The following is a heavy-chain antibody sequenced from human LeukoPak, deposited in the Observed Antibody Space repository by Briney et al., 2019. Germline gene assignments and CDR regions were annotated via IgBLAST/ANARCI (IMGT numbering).Heavy chain of an antibody. CDR2: IYSDGST. J-gene: IGHJ6*02. Sequence: GGSLRLSCAASGFIASTDYMTRVRQAPRKGLEWVSIIYSDGSTYYADSVKGRFTISIDNSKNTLYLQMNSLGAEDTAVYYCSRDRFNGMDVWGQGTTVTVSS. D-gene: IGHD3-3*01. CDR1: GFIASTDY. V-gene: IGHV3-66*01. CDR3: SRDRFNGMDV.